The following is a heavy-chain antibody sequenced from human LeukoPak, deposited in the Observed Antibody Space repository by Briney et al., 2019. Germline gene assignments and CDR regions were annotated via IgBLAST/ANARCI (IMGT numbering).Heavy chain of an antibody. CDR1: GGSISSGGYY. J-gene: IGHJ4*02. CDR2: IYYSGST. Sequence: PSETLSLTCTVSGGSISSGGYYWSCIRQHPGKGLEWIGYIYYSGSTYYNPSLKSRVTISVDTSKNQFSLKLSSVTAADTAVYYCARVRVVTRRSRVPHFDYWGQGTLVTVSS. CDR3: ARVRVVTRRSRVPHFDY. V-gene: IGHV4-31*03. D-gene: IGHD2-21*02.